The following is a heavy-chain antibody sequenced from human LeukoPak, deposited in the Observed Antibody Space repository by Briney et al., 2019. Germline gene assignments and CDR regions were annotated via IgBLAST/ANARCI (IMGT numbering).Heavy chain of an antibody. J-gene: IGHJ4*02. V-gene: IGHV1-46*01. CDR2: INPSGGST. D-gene: IGHD2-2*03. CDR1: GYTFTSYD. CDR3: ARDRLDIVVVPAAMGPLDY. Sequence: RVASVKVSCKASGYTFTSYDINWVRQAPGQGLEWMGIINPSGGSTSYAQKFQGRVTMTRDTSTSTVYMELSSLRSEDTAVYYCARDRLDIVVVPAAMGPLDYWGQGTLVTVSS.